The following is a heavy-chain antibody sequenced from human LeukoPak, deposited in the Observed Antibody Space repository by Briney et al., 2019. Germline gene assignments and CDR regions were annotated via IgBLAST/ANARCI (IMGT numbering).Heavy chain of an antibody. D-gene: IGHD3-9*01. CDR3: ARVGSGYFDWLPYGMDV. J-gene: IGHJ6*02. V-gene: IGHV7-4-1*02. CDR1: GYTFTSYA. CDR2: INTNTGNP. Sequence: GASVKVSCKASGYTFTSYAMNWVRQAPGQGLEWMGWINTNTGNPTYAQGFTGRFVFSLDTSVSTAYLQISSLKAEDTAVYYCARVGSGYFDWLPYGMDVWGQGTTVTVSS.